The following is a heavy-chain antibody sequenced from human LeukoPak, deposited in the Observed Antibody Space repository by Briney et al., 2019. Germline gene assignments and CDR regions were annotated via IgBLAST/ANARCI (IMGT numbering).Heavy chain of an antibody. J-gene: IGHJ5*02. CDR2: IIPIFGTA. D-gene: IGHD2-2*03. CDR1: GGTFSSYA. CDR3: ARVFGYCSSTSCYGGSWFDP. V-gene: IGHV1-69*06. Sequence: SVKVSCKASGGTFSSYAISWVRQAPGQGLEWMGGIIPIFGTANYAQKFRGRVTITADKSTSTAYMELSSLRSEDTAVYYCARVFGYCSSTSCYGGSWFDPWGQGTLVTVSS.